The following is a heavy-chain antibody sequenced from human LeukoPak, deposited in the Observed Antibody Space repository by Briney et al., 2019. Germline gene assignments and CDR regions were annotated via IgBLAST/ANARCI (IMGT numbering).Heavy chain of an antibody. CDR2: IYYSGST. V-gene: IGHV4-39*01. CDR3: ARHFIVVVPAAANWFDP. Sequence: KPSETLSLTCTVSGGSISSSSYYWGWIRQPPGKGLEWIGGIYYSGSTYYNPSLKSRVTISVDTSKNQFSLKLSSVTAADTAVYYCARHFIVVVPAAANWFDPWGQGTLVTVSS. CDR1: GGSISSSSYY. D-gene: IGHD2-2*01. J-gene: IGHJ5*02.